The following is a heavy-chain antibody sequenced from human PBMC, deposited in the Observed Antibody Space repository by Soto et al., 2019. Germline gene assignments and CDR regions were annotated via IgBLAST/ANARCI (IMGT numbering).Heavy chain of an antibody. CDR2: ISSSSSYI. Sequence: EVQLVESGGGLVKPGGSLRLSCAASGFTFSSYSMNWVRQAPGKGLEWVSSISSSSSYIYYADSVKGRCTISRDNAKNSVYLQMNSLRAEDTAVYYCARGYHYYDSSGYDKWDAFDIWGQGTMVTVSS. CDR3: ARGYHYYDSSGYDKWDAFDI. V-gene: IGHV3-21*01. CDR1: GFTFSSYS. D-gene: IGHD3-22*01. J-gene: IGHJ3*02.